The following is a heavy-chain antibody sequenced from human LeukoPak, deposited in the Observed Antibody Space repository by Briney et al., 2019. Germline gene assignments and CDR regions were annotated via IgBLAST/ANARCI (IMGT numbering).Heavy chain of an antibody. CDR1: GVSISSSNSY. CDR2: IYYSGNT. CDR3: ARRTFGGVIAY. V-gene: IGHV4-39*01. Sequence: SETLSLTCTVSGVSISSSNSYWGWIRQPPGKGLEWIGSIYYSGNTYYNASPKSQVSISIDTSKNQFSLRHTSVTAADTAVYYCARRTFGGVIAYWGQGTLVTVSS. D-gene: IGHD3-16*02. J-gene: IGHJ4*02.